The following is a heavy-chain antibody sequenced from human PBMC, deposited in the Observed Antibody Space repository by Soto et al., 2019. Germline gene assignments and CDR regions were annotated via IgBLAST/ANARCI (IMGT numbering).Heavy chain of an antibody. V-gene: IGHV4-34*01. Sequence: SETLCLTWAVYGGSFSADYWSWIRQPPGKGLEWIGEINHSGNTNYNPSLKSRATLSVDTSKSQFSLKLSSVTAADTAVYYCARAAMYYDFWTGSTHFYYYMDAWGKGTPVTVSS. CDR2: INHSGNT. CDR1: GGSFSADY. D-gene: IGHD3-3*01. J-gene: IGHJ6*03. CDR3: ARAAMYYDFWTGSTHFYYYMDA.